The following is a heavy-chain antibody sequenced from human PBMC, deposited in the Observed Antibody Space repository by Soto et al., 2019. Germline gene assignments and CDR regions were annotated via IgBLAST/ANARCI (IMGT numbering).Heavy chain of an antibody. D-gene: IGHD4-17*01. CDR1: GVSISSGGYY. J-gene: IGHJ4*02. V-gene: IGHV4-31*03. CDR2: IYYSGST. Sequence: SETLSLTCTVSGVSISSGGYYWSWIRQHPGKGLEWIGYIYYSGSTYYNPSLKSRVTISVDTSKNQFSLKLSSVTAADTAVYYCARELTQTYGDYFAYYFDYWGQGTLVTVS. CDR3: ARELTQTYGDYFAYYFDY.